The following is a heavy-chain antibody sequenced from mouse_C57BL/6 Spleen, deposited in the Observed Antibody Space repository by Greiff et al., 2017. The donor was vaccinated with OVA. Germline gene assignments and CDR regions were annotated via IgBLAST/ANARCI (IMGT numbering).Heavy chain of an antibody. V-gene: IGHV1-82*01. J-gene: IGHJ3*01. Sequence: VQGVESGPELVKPGASVKISCKASGYAFSSSWMNWVKQRPGKGLEWIGRIYPGDGDTNYNGKFKGKATLTADKSSSTAYMQLSSLTSEDSAVYFCEGPFAYWGQGTLVTVSA. CDR3: EGPFAY. CDR1: GYAFSSSW. CDR2: IYPGDGDT.